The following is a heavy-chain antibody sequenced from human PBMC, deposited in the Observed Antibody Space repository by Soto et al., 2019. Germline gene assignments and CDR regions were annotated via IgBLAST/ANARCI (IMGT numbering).Heavy chain of an antibody. J-gene: IGHJ4*02. Sequence: QITLKESGPTLMKPTQTLTLTCTFSGFSLSTSGVGVGWFRQPPGKALEWLALIYWDDYKRYSPSLKTRLTSTNDTTNSQALLTLTNVDPVDTSTYYCAHIVRGRFRFDFRGPGTLVTVSS. CDR2: IYWDDYK. V-gene: IGHV2-5*02. D-gene: IGHD3-10*02. CDR3: AHIVRGRFRFDF. CDR1: GFSLSTSGVG.